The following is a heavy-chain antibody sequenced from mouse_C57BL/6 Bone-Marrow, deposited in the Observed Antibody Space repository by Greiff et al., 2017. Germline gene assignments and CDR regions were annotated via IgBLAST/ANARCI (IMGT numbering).Heavy chain of an antibody. V-gene: IGHV2-5*01. CDR2: IWRGGST. Sequence: VQLQQSGPGLVQPSQSLSITCTVSGFSLTSYGVHWVRQSPGKGLEWLGVIWRGGSTDYNAALMSRLSITKDNSKSQVFFKMNSLQADDTAIYYCAKRGEIYYYGSSSNWYFDVWGTGTTVTVSS. CDR3: AKRGEIYYYGSSSNWYFDV. CDR1: GFSLTSYG. D-gene: IGHD1-1*01. J-gene: IGHJ1*03.